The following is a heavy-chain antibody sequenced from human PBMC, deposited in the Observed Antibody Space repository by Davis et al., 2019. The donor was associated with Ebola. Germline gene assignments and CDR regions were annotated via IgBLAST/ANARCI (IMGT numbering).Heavy chain of an antibody. CDR3: TRGAAATLNDGMDV. Sequence: ASVQVSCKASGYSFTSYEINCVRQDTGLGLEWMGWMNPNSGNTGYAQKFQGRVSMTRTTSISTAVMELNSLRSEDTAVYYCTRGAAATLNDGMDVWGEGTTVTVSS. V-gene: IGHV1-8*01. J-gene: IGHJ6*04. D-gene: IGHD6-25*01. CDR2: MNPNSGNT. CDR1: GYSFTSYE.